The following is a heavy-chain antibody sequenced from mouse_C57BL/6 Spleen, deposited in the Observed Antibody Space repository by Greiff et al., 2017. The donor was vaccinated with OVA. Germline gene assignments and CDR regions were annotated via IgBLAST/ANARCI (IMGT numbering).Heavy chain of an antibody. V-gene: IGHV1-5*01. CDR3: TREDTTGRFAY. D-gene: IGHD1-1*01. CDR1: GYTFTSYW. Sequence: EVQLQESGTVLARPGASVKMSCKTSGYTFTSYWMHWVKQRPGQGLAWIGAIYPGNSDTSYNQKFKGKAKLTAVTSASTAYMELSSLTNEDSAVYYCTREDTTGRFAYWGQGTLVTVSA. J-gene: IGHJ3*01. CDR2: IYPGNSDT.